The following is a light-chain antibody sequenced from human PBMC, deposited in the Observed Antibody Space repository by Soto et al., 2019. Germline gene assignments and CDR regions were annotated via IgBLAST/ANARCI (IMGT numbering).Light chain of an antibody. CDR3: QSYDSSLSGGV. J-gene: IGLJ3*02. Sequence: QSVLTQPPSVSGAPGQRVTISCTGSSSNIGAGYDVHWYQQLPVTAPKLLIYGNSNRPSGVPDRFAGSKSGTSASLAITGLQAEDEADYYCQSYDSSLSGGVFGVGTKVTVL. V-gene: IGLV1-40*01. CDR1: SSNIGAGYD. CDR2: GNS.